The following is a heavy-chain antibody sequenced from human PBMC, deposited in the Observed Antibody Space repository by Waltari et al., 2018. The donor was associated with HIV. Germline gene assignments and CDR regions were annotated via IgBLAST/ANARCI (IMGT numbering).Heavy chain of an antibody. Sequence: QVQLQESGPGLVKPSQTLSLTCTVSGGSISSGDYYWSWIRQPPGKGLEWSGYIYYSGSTDYNPSLKRRVTISVDTSKNQFALKLSSVTAADTAVYYCARDCCDFWSGYSRHYYYGMDVWGQGTTVTVSS. CDR2: IYYSGST. V-gene: IGHV4-30-4*01. CDR3: ARDCCDFWSGYSRHYYYGMDV. J-gene: IGHJ6*02. CDR1: GGSISSGDYY. D-gene: IGHD3-3*01.